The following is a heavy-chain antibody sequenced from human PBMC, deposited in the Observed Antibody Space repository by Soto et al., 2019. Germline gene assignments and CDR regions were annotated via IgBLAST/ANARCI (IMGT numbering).Heavy chain of an antibody. J-gene: IGHJ3*02. V-gene: IGHV3-30*18. Sequence: QVQLVESGGGVVQPGRSLRVSCVASGFTFSSFAFHWVRQAPGKGLEWVEVISYDGSNSDYAESVKGRFTISRDNSKNSLYLQMHSLRAEDTAVYYCAKLPGYFYESTAYSNSFHMWGPGTMVTVSS. CDR2: ISYDGSNS. CDR3: AKLPGYFYESTAYSNSFHM. D-gene: IGHD3-22*01. CDR1: GFTFSSFA.